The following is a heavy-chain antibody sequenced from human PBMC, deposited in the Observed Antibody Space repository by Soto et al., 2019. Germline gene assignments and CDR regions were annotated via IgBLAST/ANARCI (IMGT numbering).Heavy chain of an antibody. CDR3: ARGPPYSGSSLVPGDYFYVMDA. CDR1: GYTFTSYW. CDR2: IYPGDSDT. J-gene: IGHJ6*02. Sequence: PGESLKISCKGSGYTFTSYWIGWVRQMPGKGLEWMGMIYPGDSDTRYSPPFQGQVTFSADKSINTAYVQWSSLQASDTATYYCARGPPYSGSSLVPGDYFYVMDAWGQGTTVTVSS. V-gene: IGHV5-51*01. D-gene: IGHD3-10*01.